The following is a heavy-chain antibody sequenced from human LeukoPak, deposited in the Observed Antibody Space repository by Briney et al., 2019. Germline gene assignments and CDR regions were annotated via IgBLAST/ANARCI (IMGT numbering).Heavy chain of an antibody. V-gene: IGHV3-30*03. CDR1: GFTFSSYG. Sequence: GGSLRLSCAASGFTFSSYGMHWVRQAPGKGLEWVAVISYDGSNKYYADSVKGRFTISRDNSKNTLYLQMNSLRAEDTAVYYCARKGSYYPAPFDYWGQGTLVTVSS. CDR2: ISYDGSNK. D-gene: IGHD1-26*01. J-gene: IGHJ4*02. CDR3: ARKGSYYPAPFDY.